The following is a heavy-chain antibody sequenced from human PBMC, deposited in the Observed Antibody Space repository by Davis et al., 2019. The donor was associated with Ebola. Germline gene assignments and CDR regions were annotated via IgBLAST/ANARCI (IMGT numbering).Heavy chain of an antibody. CDR1: GFTVSSNY. J-gene: IGHJ4*02. Sequence: GESLKISCAASGFTVSSNYMSWVRQAPGKGLEWVSVIYSGGSTYYADSVKGRFTISRDNSKNTLYLQMNSLRAEDTAVYYCARTSRGWYSDYWGQGTLVTVSS. D-gene: IGHD6-19*01. CDR2: IYSGGST. CDR3: ARTSRGWYSDY. V-gene: IGHV3-66*01.